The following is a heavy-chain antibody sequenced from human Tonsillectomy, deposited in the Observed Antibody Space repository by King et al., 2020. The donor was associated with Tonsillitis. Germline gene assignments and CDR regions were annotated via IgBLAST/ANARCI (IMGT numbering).Heavy chain of an antibody. V-gene: IGHV4-39*01. CDR1: GGAISTRGYC. CDR3: ARLREGEQLPDAFDI. J-gene: IGHJ3*02. D-gene: IGHD1/OR15-1a*01. Sequence: QLQESGPGLVKPSETLSLTCTVSGGAISTRGYCWGWIRQPPGKGLEWIGNIYYTASTYYNPSLKSRVTIYVDTSANQFSLKLTSVTAADTAVYYCARLREGEQLPDAFDIWGQGTVVTVSS. CDR2: IYYTAST.